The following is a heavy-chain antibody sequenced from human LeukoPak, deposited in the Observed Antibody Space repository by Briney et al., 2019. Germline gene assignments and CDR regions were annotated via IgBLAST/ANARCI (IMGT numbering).Heavy chain of an antibody. Sequence: GASVKVSCKASGCTFTNYGISWVRQAPGQGLEWMGRISAYNGNTNYAQKLQGRVTMTTDTSTSTAYMELRSLKSDDTAVYYCARAGDIVVVAVTGAGYYYMDVWGKGTTDTVSS. CDR1: GCTFTNYG. CDR3: ARAGDIVVVAVTGAGYYYMDV. J-gene: IGHJ6*03. D-gene: IGHD2-2*01. CDR2: ISAYNGNT. V-gene: IGHV1-18*01.